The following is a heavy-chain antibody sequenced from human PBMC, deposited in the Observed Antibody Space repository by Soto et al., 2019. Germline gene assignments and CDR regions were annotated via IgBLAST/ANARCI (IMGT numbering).Heavy chain of an antibody. CDR2: IKQDGSEK. Sequence: EVQLVESGGGLVQPGGSLRLSCAASGFTFSTYWMSWVRQAPGKGLEWVANIKQDGSEKNYVDSVKGRFTISRDNAKNSLYLQMNSLRAEDTAVYYCATLSQGDYFDSWGQGTPVTVSS. J-gene: IGHJ4*02. CDR3: ATLSQGDYFDS. CDR1: GFTFSTYW. V-gene: IGHV3-7*01.